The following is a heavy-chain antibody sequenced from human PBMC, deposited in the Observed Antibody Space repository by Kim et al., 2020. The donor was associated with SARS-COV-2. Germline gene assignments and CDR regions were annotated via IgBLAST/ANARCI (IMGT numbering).Heavy chain of an antibody. Sequence: RVTISVDTSKNQFSLKLSSVTAADTAVYYCARAGDRLLCFGESPKAFDIWGQGTMVTVSS. CDR3: ARAGDRLLCFGESPKAFDI. V-gene: IGHV4-31*02. J-gene: IGHJ3*02. D-gene: IGHD3-10*01.